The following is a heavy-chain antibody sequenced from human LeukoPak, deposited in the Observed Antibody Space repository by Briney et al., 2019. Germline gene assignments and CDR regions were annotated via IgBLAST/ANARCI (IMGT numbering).Heavy chain of an antibody. V-gene: IGHV3-11*01. J-gene: IGHJ6*02. CDR2: ISSSGDSI. Sequence: GGSLRLSCAASGFTFGNYYMSWIRQAPGKGLEWVSYISSSGDSIYYAHSVKGRFTISRDNAKYSLYLQINSLRAEDTAVYYCARASLLGSYDSSAADVWGQGTAVTVS. CDR1: GFTFGNYY. D-gene: IGHD3-22*01. CDR3: ARASLLGSYDSSAADV.